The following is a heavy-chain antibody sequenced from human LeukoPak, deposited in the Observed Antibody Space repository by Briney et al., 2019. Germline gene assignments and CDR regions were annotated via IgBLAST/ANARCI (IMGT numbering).Heavy chain of an antibody. CDR1: GGSISNSY. CDR3: AREAYAEGGFDY. D-gene: IGHD3-16*01. V-gene: IGHV4-59*01. J-gene: IGHJ4*02. Sequence: SETLSLTCSVSGGSISNSYVSWVRQPPGKGLEWIGYIYYSGSTNYNPSLKSRVTISVDTSKNQFSLKLSSVTAADTAVYYCAREAYAEGGFDYWGQGTLVTVSS. CDR2: IYYSGST.